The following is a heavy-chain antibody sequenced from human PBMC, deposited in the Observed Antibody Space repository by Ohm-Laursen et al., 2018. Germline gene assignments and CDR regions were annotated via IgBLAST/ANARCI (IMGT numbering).Heavy chain of an antibody. J-gene: IGHJ6*02. V-gene: IGHV4-59*07. CDR2: IYYSGST. Sequence: SDTLSLTCTVSGGSISSYYWSWIRQPPGKGLEWIGYIYYSGSTNYNPSLKSRVTISVDTSKNQFSLKLSSVTAADTAVYYCARAGSSWTGRYYGMDVWGQGTTVTVSS. CDR3: ARAGSSWTGRYYGMDV. D-gene: IGHD6-13*01. CDR1: GGSISSYY.